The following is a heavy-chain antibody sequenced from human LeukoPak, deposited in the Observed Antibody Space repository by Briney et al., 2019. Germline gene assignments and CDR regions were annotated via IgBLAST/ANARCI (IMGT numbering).Heavy chain of an antibody. D-gene: IGHD5-24*01. CDR2: IRYDGSNK. J-gene: IGHJ4*02. CDR1: GFTFSSYS. V-gene: IGHV3-30*02. Sequence: GGSLRLSCAASGFTFSSYSMNWVRQAPGKGLEWVAFIRYDGSNKYYADSVKGRFTISRDNSKNTLYLQMNSLRAEDTAVYYCAKDRRRDGYNFDYWGQGTLVTVSS. CDR3: AKDRRRDGYNFDY.